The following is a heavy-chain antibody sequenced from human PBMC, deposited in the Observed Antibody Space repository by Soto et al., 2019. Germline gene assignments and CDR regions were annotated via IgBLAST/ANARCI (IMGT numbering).Heavy chain of an antibody. J-gene: IGHJ3*02. Sequence: ASVKVSCKASGYTFTSYGISWVRQAPGQGLEWMGWISAYNGNTNYAQKLQGRVTMTTDTSTSTAYMELRSLRSDDTAVYYCARDLPGSYYDAFDIWGQGTMVTVSS. D-gene: IGHD3-10*01. CDR2: ISAYNGNT. CDR3: ARDLPGSYYDAFDI. V-gene: IGHV1-18*01. CDR1: GYTFTSYG.